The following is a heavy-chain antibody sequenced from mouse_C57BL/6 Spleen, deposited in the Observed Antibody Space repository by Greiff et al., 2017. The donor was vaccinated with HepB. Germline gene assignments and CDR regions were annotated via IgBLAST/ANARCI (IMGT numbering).Heavy chain of an antibody. J-gene: IGHJ4*01. Sequence: QVHVKQSGAELVKPGASVKLSCKASGYTFTEYTIHWVKQRPGQGLEWIGWFYPGSGSIKYNEKFKDKATLTADKSSSTVYMELSRLTSEDSAVYLCARHEDAEDPYAMDYWGQGTSVTVSS. V-gene: IGHV1-62-2*01. CDR1: GYTFTEYT. CDR2: FYPGSGSI. CDR3: ARHEDAEDPYAMDY.